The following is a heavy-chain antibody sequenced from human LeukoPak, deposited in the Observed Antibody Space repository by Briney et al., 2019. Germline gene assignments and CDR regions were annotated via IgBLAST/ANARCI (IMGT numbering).Heavy chain of an antibody. D-gene: IGHD5-12*01. Sequence: GWSLRVSCAAPGPSFNAYWMTMVGQDPGKEIEWVANINRDGSERNYVDSVRGRFTISRDNTKNSMYLHMNSLRVEDTAVYYCGRGPGYRSDYWGQGTLVTVSS. V-gene: IGHV3-7*05. J-gene: IGHJ4*02. CDR1: GPSFNAYW. CDR3: GRGPGYRSDY. CDR2: INRDGSER.